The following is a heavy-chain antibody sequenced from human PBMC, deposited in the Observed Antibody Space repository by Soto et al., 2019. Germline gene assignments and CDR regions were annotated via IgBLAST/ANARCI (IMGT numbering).Heavy chain of an antibody. CDR1: GGSINNGGYS. V-gene: IGHV4-30-2*01. D-gene: IGHD3-9*01. CDR2: ISHGGNT. Sequence: QLQLQESGSRLVRPSQTLPLTCAVSGGSINNGGYSWSWLRQPPGKGLEWIGYISHGGNTYYNPSLRSRVIRSIDKSKNHFSLGLKSVTAADTATYYCARTSYDILTGRLDAFDIWGQGTMVTVSS. CDR3: ARTSYDILTGRLDAFDI. J-gene: IGHJ3*02.